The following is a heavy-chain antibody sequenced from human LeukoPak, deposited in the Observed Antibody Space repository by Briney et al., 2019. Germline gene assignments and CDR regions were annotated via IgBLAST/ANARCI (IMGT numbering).Heavy chain of an antibody. CDR3: AKDMGGGIAVAGPSDY. Sequence: GGSLRLSCAASGFTFDDYAMHWVRQAPGKGLEWVSGISWNSGSIGYADSVKGRFTISRDNAKNSLYLQMNSLRAEDTALYYCAKDMGGGIAVAGPSDYWGQGTLATVSS. CDR1: GFTFDDYA. J-gene: IGHJ4*02. D-gene: IGHD6-19*01. CDR2: ISWNSGSI. V-gene: IGHV3-9*01.